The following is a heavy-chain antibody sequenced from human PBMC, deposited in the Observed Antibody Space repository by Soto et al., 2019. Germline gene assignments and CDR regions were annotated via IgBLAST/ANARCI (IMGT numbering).Heavy chain of an antibody. Sequence: GGSLRLSCAASGFTFSSYSMNWVRQAPGKGLEWVSSISSSSSYIYYADSVKGRFTISRDNAKNSLYLQMNSLRAEDTAVYYCARLRKPGGNYYYMDVWGKGTTVTVSS. D-gene: IGHD3-10*01. V-gene: IGHV3-21*01. CDR2: ISSSSSYI. CDR3: ARLRKPGGNYYYMDV. CDR1: GFTFSSYS. J-gene: IGHJ6*03.